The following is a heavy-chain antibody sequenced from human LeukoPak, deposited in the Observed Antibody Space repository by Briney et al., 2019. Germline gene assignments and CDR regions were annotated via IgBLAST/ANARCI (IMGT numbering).Heavy chain of an antibody. D-gene: IGHD3-9*01. CDR3: SLSRYYDTLTGDPGAFDI. V-gene: IGHV4-31*03. J-gene: IGHJ3*02. CDR1: GGSISSGGYY. CDR2: IYYSGST. Sequence: PSQTLSLTCTVSGGSISSGGYYWSWIRQHPGKGLEWIEYIYYSGSTYYNPSLKSRVTISVDTSKNQFSLKLSSVTAADTAVYYCSLSRYYDTLTGDPGAFDIWGQGTMVTVSS.